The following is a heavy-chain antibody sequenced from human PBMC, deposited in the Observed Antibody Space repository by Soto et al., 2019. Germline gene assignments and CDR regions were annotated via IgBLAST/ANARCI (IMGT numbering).Heavy chain of an antibody. CDR1: GASISTYY. Sequence: SETLSLTCTVSGASISTYYWSWIRQPPGKGLEWIGYIYHSGITNYNPSLQSRVTISIDMSKNELSLKLSSVTAADTAVYYCARSTKYYDILTGRDTKYYFDYWGQGALVT. V-gene: IGHV4-59*12. CDR2: IYHSGIT. J-gene: IGHJ4*02. D-gene: IGHD3-9*01. CDR3: ARSTKYYDILTGRDTKYYFDY.